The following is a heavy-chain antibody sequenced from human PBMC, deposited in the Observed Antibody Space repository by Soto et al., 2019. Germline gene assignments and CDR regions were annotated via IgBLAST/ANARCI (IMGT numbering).Heavy chain of an antibody. CDR2: IWYDGSNK. CDR1: GFTFSSYG. D-gene: IGHD3-9*01. Sequence: GGSLRLSCAASGFTFSSYGMHWVRQAPGKGLEWVAVIWYDGSNKYYADSVKGRFTISGDNSKNTLYLQMNSLRAEDTAVYYCARDGLDILTFYYMDVWGKGTTVTVSS. CDR3: ARDGLDILTFYYMDV. J-gene: IGHJ6*03. V-gene: IGHV3-33*01.